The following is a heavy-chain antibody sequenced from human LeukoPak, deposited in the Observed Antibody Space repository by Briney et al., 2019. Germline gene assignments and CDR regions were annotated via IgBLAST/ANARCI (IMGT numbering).Heavy chain of an antibody. CDR2: ISSSSEYI. J-gene: IGHJ3*02. D-gene: IGHD5-18*01. CDR1: GFTLSIYS. CDR3: AREVTAMGNDAFDI. Sequence: GGPLRLSCAASGFTLSIYSMNWVRQAPGKGLEWISSISSSSEYIYYADSVKGRFTISRDNAKNSLYLQMNSLRAEDTAVYYCAREVTAMGNDAFDIWGQGTMVTVSS. V-gene: IGHV3-21*01.